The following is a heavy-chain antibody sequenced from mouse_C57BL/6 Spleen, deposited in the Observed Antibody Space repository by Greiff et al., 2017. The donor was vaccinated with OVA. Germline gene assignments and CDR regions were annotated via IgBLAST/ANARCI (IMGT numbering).Heavy chain of an antibody. Sequence: QVQLKQPGAELVRPGSSVKLSCKASGYTFTSYWMDWVKQRPGQGLEWIGNIYPSDSETHYNQKFKDKATLTVDKSSSTAYMQLSSLTSEDSAVYYCARGGYYYGSSYGYYYAMDYWGQGTSVTVSS. CDR1: GYTFTSYW. CDR3: ARGGYYYGSSYGYYYAMDY. V-gene: IGHV1-61*01. CDR2: IYPSDSET. D-gene: IGHD1-1*01. J-gene: IGHJ4*01.